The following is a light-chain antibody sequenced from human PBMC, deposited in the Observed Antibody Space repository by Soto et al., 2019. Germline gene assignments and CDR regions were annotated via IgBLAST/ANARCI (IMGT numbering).Light chain of an antibody. Sequence: QSALTQPPAASGSPGQSVTISCTGTSSDVGDYNYVSWYQQHPGRAHKLMIYEVNKRPSGVPDRFSGSKSGNTASLTVSGLQAEDEADYYCSSYAGKGVFGGGTQLTVL. V-gene: IGLV2-8*01. CDR1: SSDVGDYNY. J-gene: IGLJ2*01. CDR2: EVN. CDR3: SSYAGKGV.